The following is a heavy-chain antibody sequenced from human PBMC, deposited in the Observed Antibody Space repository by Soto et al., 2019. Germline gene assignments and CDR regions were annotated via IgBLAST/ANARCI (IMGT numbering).Heavy chain of an antibody. CDR3: ARGIVDCSSTSCYYALDI. J-gene: IGHJ3*02. Sequence: ASVKVSCKASGYTFTSYDINWVRQATGQGLEWMGWMNPNSGNTGYAQKFQGRVTMTRNTSISTAYMELSSLRSEDTAVYYCARGIVDCSSTSCYYALDIWGKETMVTLSS. CDR2: MNPNSGNT. CDR1: GYTFTSYD. D-gene: IGHD2-2*01. V-gene: IGHV1-8*01.